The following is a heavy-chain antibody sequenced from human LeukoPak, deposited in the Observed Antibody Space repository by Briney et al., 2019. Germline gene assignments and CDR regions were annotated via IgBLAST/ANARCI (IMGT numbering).Heavy chain of an antibody. J-gene: IGHJ5*02. CDR3: ARDRIVVRPNWFDP. Sequence: GASVKVSCKASGYTFTTYGISWVRQAPGQGLEWMGWISAYNGKTNYAQKLQGRVTMTTDTSTGTAFMELRSLRSDDTAVYYCARDRIVVRPNWFDPWGQGTLVTVSS. CDR1: GYTFTTYG. CDR2: ISAYNGKT. D-gene: IGHD3-22*01. V-gene: IGHV1-18*01.